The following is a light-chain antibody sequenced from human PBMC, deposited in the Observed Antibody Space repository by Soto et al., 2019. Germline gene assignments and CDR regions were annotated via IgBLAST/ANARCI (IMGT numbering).Light chain of an antibody. J-gene: IGLJ2*01. CDR2: DVS. Sequence: QSVLTQPASVSGSPGQSITISCTGTSSDVGGYNYVSWYQQHPGKAPKLMIYDVSNRPSGVSNRFSGSKSGNTASLTISGLQAEDEADYYCSSYTSSSTFHVVFGGGTKLTVL. V-gene: IGLV2-14*01. CDR3: SSYTSSSTFHVV. CDR1: SSDVGGYNY.